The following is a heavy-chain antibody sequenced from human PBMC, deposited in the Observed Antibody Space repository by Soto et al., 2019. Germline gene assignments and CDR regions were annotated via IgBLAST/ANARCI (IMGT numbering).Heavy chain of an antibody. CDR1: GYTFTGDY. CDR3: ARPGAGATNYYGMDV. J-gene: IGHJ6*02. V-gene: IGHV1-2*02. D-gene: IGHD1-26*01. Sequence: ASVEVPCKASGYTFTGDYMHWVRQAPGQGLEWMGWINPNSGGTNYAQKFQGRVTMTRDTSISTAYMELSRLRSDDTAVYYCARPGAGATNYYGMDVWGQGTTVTVSS. CDR2: INPNSGGT.